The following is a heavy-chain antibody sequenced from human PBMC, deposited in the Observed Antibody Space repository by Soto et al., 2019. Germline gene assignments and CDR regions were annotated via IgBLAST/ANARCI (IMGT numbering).Heavy chain of an antibody. J-gene: IGHJ6*02. CDR3: ARDNYGSGSYYTYYYYYYGMDV. CDR1: GGSISSYY. Sequence: SETLSLTCTASGGSISSYYWGWIRQPPGKGLEWIGYIYYSGSTNYNPSLKSRFTISVYTSKSQFSLKLSSVTAADTAVYYCARDNYGSGSYYTYYYYYYGMDVWGQGTTVTVSS. D-gene: IGHD3-10*01. CDR2: IYYSGST. V-gene: IGHV4-59*01.